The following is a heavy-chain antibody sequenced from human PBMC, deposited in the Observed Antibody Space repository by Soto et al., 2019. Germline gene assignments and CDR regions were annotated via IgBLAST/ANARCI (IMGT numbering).Heavy chain of an antibody. Sequence: EVHLVESGGGLVKPGGSLRLSCAASGFTFSSYDMNWVRQAPGKGLEWFSSITTSSSYIYYGDSLRGRLTISSDNAKNSLFLPMSSLRAEDTAGYYCVLSVTAAMLRHNWFASWGQGTLVTVSS. CDR1: GFTFSSYD. CDR2: ITTSSSYI. D-gene: IGHD3-16*01. V-gene: IGHV3-21*01. J-gene: IGHJ5*01. CDR3: VLSVTAAMLRHNWFAS.